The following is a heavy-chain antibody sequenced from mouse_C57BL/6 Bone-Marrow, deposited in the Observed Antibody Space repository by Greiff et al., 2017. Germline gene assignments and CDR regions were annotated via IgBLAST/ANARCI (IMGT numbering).Heavy chain of an antibody. V-gene: IGHV1-63*01. D-gene: IGHD2-3*01. CDR2: IYPGGGYT. CDR3: ARRGDGYRTFAMDY. CDR1: GYTFTNYW. J-gene: IGHJ4*01. Sequence: QVQLKESGAELVRPGTSVKMSCKASGYTFTNYWIGWAKQRPGHGLEWIGDIYPGGGYTNYNEKFKGKATLTADKSSSAAYMQFSSLTSEDSAIYYCARRGDGYRTFAMDYGGQGTSVTVSS.